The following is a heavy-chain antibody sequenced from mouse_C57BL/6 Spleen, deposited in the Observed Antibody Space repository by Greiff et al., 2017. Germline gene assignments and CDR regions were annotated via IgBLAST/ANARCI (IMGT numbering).Heavy chain of an antibody. CDR3: ARWGLQYYFDY. Sequence: EVQLQQSGPVLVKPGASVKMSCKASGYTFTDYYMNWVKQSHGKSLEWIGVINPYNGGTSYNQKFKGKATLTVDKSSSTAYMELNSLTSEDSAVYYCARWGLQYYFDYWGQGTTLTVSS. J-gene: IGHJ2*01. V-gene: IGHV1-19*01. CDR2: INPYNGGT. D-gene: IGHD2-2*01. CDR1: GYTFTDYY.